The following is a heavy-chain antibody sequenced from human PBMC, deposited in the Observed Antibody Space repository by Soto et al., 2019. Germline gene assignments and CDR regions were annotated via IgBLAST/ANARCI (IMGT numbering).Heavy chain of an antibody. V-gene: IGHV4-59*01. CDR1: GGSISSYY. J-gene: IGHJ4*02. CDR3: ARDKITGLFDY. Sequence: SETLSLTCTVSGGSISSYYWSWIRQPPGKGLEWIGYTNHDGSTNYNPSLKSRVNISGDTSKNQFSLKLSSVTAADTAVYYCARDKITGLFDYWGQGTLVTVS. CDR2: TNHDGST. D-gene: IGHD2-8*02.